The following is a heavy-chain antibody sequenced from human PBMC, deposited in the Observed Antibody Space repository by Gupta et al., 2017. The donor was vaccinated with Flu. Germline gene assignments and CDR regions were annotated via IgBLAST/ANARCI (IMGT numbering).Heavy chain of an antibody. D-gene: IGHD6-13*01. CDR1: GFTFSSYS. CDR3: ARDRSIAAAGTLWFDP. CDR2: ISSSSSYI. V-gene: IGHV3-21*01. J-gene: IGHJ5*02. Sequence: EVQLVESGGGLVKPGGSLRLSCAASGFTFSSYSMNWVRQAPGKGLEWVSSISSSSSYIYYADSVKGRFTISRDNAKNSLYLQMNSLRAEDTAVYYCARDRSIAAAGTLWFDPWGQGTLVTVSS.